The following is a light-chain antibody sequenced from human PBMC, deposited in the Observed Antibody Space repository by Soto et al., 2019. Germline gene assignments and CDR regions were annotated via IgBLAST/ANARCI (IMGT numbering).Light chain of an antibody. V-gene: IGLV2-8*01. J-gene: IGLJ1*01. CDR2: EVS. Sequence: QSALTQPPSASGSPGQSVTISCTGTSSDVGGYNDVSWYQQHPGKAPKLIIYEVSKRPSGVPDRFSGSKSGNTASLTVSGLQAEDEADYYCSSFAGRTPYVFGTGTKLTVL. CDR3: SSFAGRTPYV. CDR1: SSDVGGYND.